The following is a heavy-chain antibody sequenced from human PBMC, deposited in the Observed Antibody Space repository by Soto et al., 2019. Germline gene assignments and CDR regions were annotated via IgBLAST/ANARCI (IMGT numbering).Heavy chain of an antibody. J-gene: IGHJ4*02. V-gene: IGHV3-53*02. CDR3: VRKSDSSPVPEADGV. CDR1: GFSVGSNY. Sequence: EVQLVETGGGLIQPGGSLRLSCAASGFSVGSNYMTWVRQSPGKGLEWVSLIYSNGDTDYADSVKGRFSISRDNFKNTRYLQMKNLRAEDTAVYHCVRKSDSSPVPEADGVWGRGTLVTVSS. D-gene: IGHD2-8*01. CDR2: IYSNGDT.